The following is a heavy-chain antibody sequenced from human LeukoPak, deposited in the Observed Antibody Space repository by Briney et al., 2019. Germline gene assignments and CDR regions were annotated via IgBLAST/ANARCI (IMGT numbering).Heavy chain of an antibody. CDR3: ARNYPGDY. J-gene: IGHJ4*02. CDR1: GFTVSSNY. CDR2: IYSGGST. D-gene: IGHD5-24*01. Sequence: GGSLRLSCAASGFTVSSNYMSWVRQAPGKGLEWVSIIYSGGSTYYADSVKGRSTISRDNSKNTLYLQMNNLRAEDTAVYYCARNYPGDYWGQGTLVTVSS. V-gene: IGHV3-53*01.